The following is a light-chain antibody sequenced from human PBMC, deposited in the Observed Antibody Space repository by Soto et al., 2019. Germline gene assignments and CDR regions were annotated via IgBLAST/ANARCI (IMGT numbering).Light chain of an antibody. CDR3: QQYYDDLWT. Sequence: DIVMTQSPDSLAVSLGERATINCKSSQTLLFSSNNKNYLAWYQQKPGQPPKLLIYWASTREFGVPDRFSGSGSGTDFTLTISSLQAEDVAVYYCQQYYDDLWTFGQGTKVEIK. V-gene: IGKV4-1*01. CDR2: WAS. J-gene: IGKJ1*01. CDR1: QTLLFSSNNKNY.